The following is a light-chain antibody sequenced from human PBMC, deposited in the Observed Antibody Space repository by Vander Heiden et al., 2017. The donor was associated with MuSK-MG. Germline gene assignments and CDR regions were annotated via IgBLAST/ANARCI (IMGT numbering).Light chain of an antibody. Sequence: SALTQPASVSGSPGLSITISCTATSSDVGGYNYVSWYQQHPGKAPKLMVYDVSNRPSGVSNRFSGSKSGNTASLTISGLQAEDEADYYCSSYTSSSSVVFGGGTKLTVL. CDR3: SSYTSSSSVV. CDR1: SSDVGGYNY. V-gene: IGLV2-14*03. J-gene: IGLJ2*01. CDR2: DVS.